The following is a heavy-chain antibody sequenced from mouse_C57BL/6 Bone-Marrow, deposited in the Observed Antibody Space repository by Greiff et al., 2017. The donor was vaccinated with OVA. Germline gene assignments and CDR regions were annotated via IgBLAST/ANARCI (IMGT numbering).Heavy chain of an antibody. V-gene: IGHV5-9*01. D-gene: IGHD2-5*01. CDR3: ARQNYSNYEPAWFAY. CDR2: ISGGGGNT. J-gene: IGHJ3*01. Sequence: VQLKESGGGLVKPGGSLKLSCAASGFTFSSYTMSWVRQTPEKRLEWVATISGGGGNTYYPDSVKGRFTISRDNAKNTLYLQMSSLRSEDTALYYCARQNYSNYEPAWFAYWGQGTLVTVSA. CDR1: GFTFSSYT.